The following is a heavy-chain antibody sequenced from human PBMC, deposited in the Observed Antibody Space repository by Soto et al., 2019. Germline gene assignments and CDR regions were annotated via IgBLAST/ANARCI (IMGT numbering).Heavy chain of an antibody. Sequence: PGGSLRLSCAASGFTFSSYAMHWVRQAPGKGLEWVAVISYDGSNKYYADSVKGRFTISRDNSKNTLYLQMNSLRAEDTAVYYCARDPPPGIFLEWLPLDYWGQGTLVTVSS. D-gene: IGHD3-3*01. J-gene: IGHJ4*02. CDR2: ISYDGSNK. CDR3: ARDPPPGIFLEWLPLDY. V-gene: IGHV3-30-3*01. CDR1: GFTFSSYA.